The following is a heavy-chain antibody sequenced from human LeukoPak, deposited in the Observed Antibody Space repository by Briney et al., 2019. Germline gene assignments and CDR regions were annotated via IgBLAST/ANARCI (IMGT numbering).Heavy chain of an antibody. Sequence: GGSLRLSCAASGFTFSSYGMHWVRQAPGKGLEWVAVISYDGSDKYYADSVKGRFTISRDNSKNTLYLQMNNLRAEDTAIYYCATDSYVSGSYYRLFYWGQGTLVTVSS. CDR3: ATDSYVSGSYYRLFY. V-gene: IGHV3-30*03. J-gene: IGHJ4*02. D-gene: IGHD3-10*01. CDR2: ISYDGSDK. CDR1: GFTFSSYG.